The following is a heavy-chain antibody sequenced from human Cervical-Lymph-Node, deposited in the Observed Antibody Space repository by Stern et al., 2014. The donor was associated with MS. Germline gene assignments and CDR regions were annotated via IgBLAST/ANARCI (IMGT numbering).Heavy chain of an antibody. Sequence: EVQLVESGGGLVKPGGSLRLSCAASGFTFRNAWMTWIRQAPGKGLEWVGRIKSKPDGGTTDYAAPVKGRFTISRDDSKNTLYLQMNSLKTEDTAVYYCTALDRSYPYYYCGMDVWGQGTTVTVSS. CDR3: TALDRSYPYYYCGMDV. CDR2: IKSKPDGGTT. CDR1: GFTFRNAW. V-gene: IGHV3-15*01. D-gene: IGHD1-26*01. J-gene: IGHJ6*02.